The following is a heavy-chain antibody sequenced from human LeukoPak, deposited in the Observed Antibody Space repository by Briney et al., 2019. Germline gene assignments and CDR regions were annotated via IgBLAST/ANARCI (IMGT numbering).Heavy chain of an antibody. CDR2: IKQEGSEK. D-gene: IGHD3-10*01. CDR1: GFTFSSYW. Sequence: GGSLRLSCAASGFTFSSYWMSWVRQAPGKGLEWVANIKQEGSEKYYVDSVKGRFTISRDNAKNSLYLQMNSLRAEDTAVYYCARVVWFGENWFDPWGQGTLVTVSS. CDR3: ARVVWFGENWFDP. J-gene: IGHJ5*02. V-gene: IGHV3-7*03.